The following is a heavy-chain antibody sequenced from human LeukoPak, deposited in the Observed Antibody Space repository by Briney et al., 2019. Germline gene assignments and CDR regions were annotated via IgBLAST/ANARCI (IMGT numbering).Heavy chain of an antibody. V-gene: IGHV1-18*01. J-gene: IGHJ4*02. D-gene: IGHD2-2*01. Sequence: GASVKVSCKSSGYTFTSYAFSWARQAPGQGLEWMGWISAYNGNTNYAQKLQGRVTMTTDTSTTTAYMELRSLRSDDTAVYYCARDSQACSTSCYGAYWGQGTLVTVSS. CDR3: ARDSQACSTSCYGAY. CDR2: ISAYNGNT. CDR1: GYTFTSYA.